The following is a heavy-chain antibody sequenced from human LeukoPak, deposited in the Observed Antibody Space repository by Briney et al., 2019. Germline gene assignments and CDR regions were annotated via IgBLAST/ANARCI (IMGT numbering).Heavy chain of an antibody. J-gene: IGHJ4*02. CDR1: GGSISSSSYY. CDR2: IYYSGST. V-gene: IGHV4-39*01. D-gene: IGHD3-22*01. Sequence: SETLSLTCTVSGGSISSSSYYWGWIRQPPGKGLEWIGSIYYSGSTYYNPSLKSRVTISVDTSKNQFSLKLSSVTAADTAVYCCVGVVVIPSYYLDYWGQGTLVTVSS. CDR3: VGVVVIPSYYLDY.